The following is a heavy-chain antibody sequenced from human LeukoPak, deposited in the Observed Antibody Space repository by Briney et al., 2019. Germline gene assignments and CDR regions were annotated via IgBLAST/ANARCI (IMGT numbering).Heavy chain of an antibody. CDR2: IDSSGTT. CDR3: ARHGYIQFWLY. J-gene: IGHJ4*02. CDR1: GASLSRDTYF. V-gene: IGHV4-39*01. D-gene: IGHD5-24*01. Sequence: SETLSLTCTVSGASLSRDTYFWGWIRQSPEKGLEWIGSIDSSGTTHYNSSLKSRVVIAVDTSRNEVSPNLTSVTSADTAVYFCARHGYIQFWLYWGQGTQVIVSS.